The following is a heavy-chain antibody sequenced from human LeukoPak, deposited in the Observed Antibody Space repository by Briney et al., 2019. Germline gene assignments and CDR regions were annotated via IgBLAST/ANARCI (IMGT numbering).Heavy chain of an antibody. CDR1: GFTFSSYA. Sequence: TGGSLRLSCAASGFTFSSYAMSWVRQAPGKGLEWVSGISGSGDNTYYADSVKGRFTISRDNSKNTLYMQVNSLGTEDTAAYYCAKGSYYDSSGSFYFDYWGQGTLVTVSS. J-gene: IGHJ4*02. CDR3: AKGSYYDSSGSFYFDY. CDR2: ISGSGDNT. V-gene: IGHV3-23*01. D-gene: IGHD3-22*01.